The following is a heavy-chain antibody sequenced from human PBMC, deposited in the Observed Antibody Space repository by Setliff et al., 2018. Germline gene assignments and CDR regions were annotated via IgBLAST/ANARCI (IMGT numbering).Heavy chain of an antibody. CDR1: GGSFSGFY. Sequence: PSETLSLTCAVYGGSFSGFYWPWIRQSPGKGLEWIGEINHSGGIDYNPSLKSRVTMSVDTSKNQFSLKLMSVTAADTAVYYCATMRNYYETGNYYSSRWFDPWGQGTLVTVSS. J-gene: IGHJ5*02. CDR2: INHSGGI. CDR3: ATMRNYYETGNYYSSRWFDP. D-gene: IGHD3-22*01. V-gene: IGHV4-34*01.